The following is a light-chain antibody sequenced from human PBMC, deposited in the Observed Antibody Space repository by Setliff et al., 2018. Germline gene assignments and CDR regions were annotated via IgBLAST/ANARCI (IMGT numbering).Light chain of an antibody. CDR2: GAS. V-gene: IGKV3-15*01. CDR1: QSVSSN. J-gene: IGKJ4*01. CDR3: QQYNNWPLT. Sequence: VMTQSPATLSVSPGERATLSCRASQSVSSNLAWYQQKPGQAPRLLIYGASTRATGIPARFSGSGSGTEFTLAISSLQSEDFAVYYCQQYNNWPLTFGGGTKVDIK.